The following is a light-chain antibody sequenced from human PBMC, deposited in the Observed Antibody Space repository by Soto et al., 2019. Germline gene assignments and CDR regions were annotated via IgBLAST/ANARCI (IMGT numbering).Light chain of an antibody. CDR1: QSVNNY. Sequence: EIVLTQSPVTLSLSPGERVTLSCRTSQSVNNYIAWYQQKPGQSPRLLIYDASNRATGIPARFSGSGSQTDFTLTISSLVPEDFAVYYCQQRSNWPTFGQGTRLEIK. J-gene: IGKJ5*01. CDR3: QQRSNWPT. CDR2: DAS. V-gene: IGKV3-11*01.